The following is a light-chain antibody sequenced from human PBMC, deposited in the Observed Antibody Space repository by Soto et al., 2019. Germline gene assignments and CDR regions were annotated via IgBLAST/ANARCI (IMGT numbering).Light chain of an antibody. CDR3: QHYNNWPPYT. V-gene: IGKV3-15*01. CDR2: DAS. CDR1: QSVSNN. J-gene: IGKJ2*01. Sequence: EIVMTQSAATLSVSPGERATLSCRASQSVSNNLAWYQQKPGQAPRLLIYDASTRATGIPARVSGSGSGTEFTLTISSLQSEDFAVYYCQHYNNWPPYTFGQGTKVEIK.